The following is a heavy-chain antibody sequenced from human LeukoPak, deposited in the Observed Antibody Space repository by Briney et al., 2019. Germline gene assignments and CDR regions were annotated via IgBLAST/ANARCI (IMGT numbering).Heavy chain of an antibody. CDR3: AKMEGQRLYDYCMDV. D-gene: IGHD3-3*01. J-gene: IGHJ6*03. V-gene: IGHV3-23*01. Sequence: GGSLRLSCAASGFTFTSYGMHWVRQAPGKGLEGGSAISGSGYYTYYVESVKGRFTISRDNSKNTLYLHMNSLRADDTAVYYCAKMEGQRLYDYCMDVWGRGTTVTVSS. CDR1: GFTFTSYG. CDR2: ISGSGYYT.